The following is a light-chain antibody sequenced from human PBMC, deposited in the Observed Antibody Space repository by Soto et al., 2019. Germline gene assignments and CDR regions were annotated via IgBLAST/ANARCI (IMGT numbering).Light chain of an antibody. CDR2: GAS. Sequence: EIVMTQSPATLSVSPGERATLSCRASQSVSSNLAWYQKKPGQAPRLLIYGASTRATGIPDRFSGSGSGTEFTLTISSLQSEDFAVYYCQQYNNWPPWTFGQGTKVEIK. CDR3: QQYNNWPPWT. CDR1: QSVSSN. J-gene: IGKJ1*01. V-gene: IGKV3-15*01.